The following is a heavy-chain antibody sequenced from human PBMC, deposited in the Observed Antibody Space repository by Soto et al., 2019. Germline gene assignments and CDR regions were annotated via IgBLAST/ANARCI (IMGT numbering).Heavy chain of an antibody. J-gene: IGHJ6*02. CDR3: ARDEGLRFLDSGYGMDV. CDR2: IYYSGST. V-gene: IGHV4-30-4*01. Sequence: SETLSLTCAISGGAISSSKWWSWVRQPPGKGLEWIGYIYYSGSTYYNPSLKSRVTISVDTSKNQFSLKLSSVTAADTAVYYCARDEGLRFLDSGYGMDVWGQGTTVTVSS. D-gene: IGHD3-3*01. CDR1: GGAISSSKW.